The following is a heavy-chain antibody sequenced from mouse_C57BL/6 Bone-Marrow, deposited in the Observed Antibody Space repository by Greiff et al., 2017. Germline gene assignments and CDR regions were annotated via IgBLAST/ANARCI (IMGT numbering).Heavy chain of an antibody. J-gene: IGHJ2*01. CDR3: ARPLTFYSDY. CDR2: ISSGGSYT. Sequence: DVQLVESGGDLVKPGGSLKLSCAASGFTFSSYGMSWVRQTPDKRLEWVATISSGGSYTYYPDSVKGRFTISRDNAKNTLYLQMSSLKSEDTAMYYCARPLTFYSDYWGQGTTLTVSS. V-gene: IGHV5-6*01. CDR1: GFTFSSYG.